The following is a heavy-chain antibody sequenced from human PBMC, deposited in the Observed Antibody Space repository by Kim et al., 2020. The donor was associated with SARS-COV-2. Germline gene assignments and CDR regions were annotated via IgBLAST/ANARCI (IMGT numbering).Heavy chain of an antibody. V-gene: IGHV3-21*01. D-gene: IGHD1-1*01. CDR3: ARRGNWNDDYYYYGMDV. CDR1: GFTFSGYS. J-gene: IGHJ6*02. CDR2: ISSSSSYI. Sequence: GGSLRLSCAASGFTFSGYSMNWVRQAPGKGLEWVSSISSSSSYIYYADSVKGRFTISRDNAKKSLYLQMNSLRAEDTAVYYCARRGNWNDDYYYYGMDVWGQGTTVTVSS.